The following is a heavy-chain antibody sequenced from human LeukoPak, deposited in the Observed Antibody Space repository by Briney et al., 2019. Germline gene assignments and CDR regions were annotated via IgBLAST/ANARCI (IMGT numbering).Heavy chain of an antibody. CDR1: GGSISSYY. J-gene: IGHJ4*02. Sequence: PSETLSLTCTVSGGSISSYYWSWIRQPPGKGLEWMGYIYYSGSTNYNPSLKSRVTISVYTSKNQFSLKLSSVTAADTAVYYCARERCSSNTCYFDYWGQGTLVTVSS. V-gene: IGHV4-59*01. CDR3: ARERCSSNTCYFDY. CDR2: IYYSGST. D-gene: IGHD2-2*01.